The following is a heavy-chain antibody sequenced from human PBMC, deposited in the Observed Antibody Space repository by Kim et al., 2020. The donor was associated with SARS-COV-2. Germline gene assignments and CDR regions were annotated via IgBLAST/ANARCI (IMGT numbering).Heavy chain of an antibody. CDR2: ISGSGGST. Sequence: GGSLRLSCAASGFTFSSYAMSWVRQAPRKGLEWVSAISGSGGSTYYADSVKGRFTISRDNSKNTLYLQMNSLRAEDTAVYYCAKGGLPGWFGEANDYWGQGTLVTVSS. V-gene: IGHV3-23*01. CDR1: GFTFSSYA. CDR3: AKGGLPGWFGEANDY. D-gene: IGHD3-10*01. J-gene: IGHJ4*02.